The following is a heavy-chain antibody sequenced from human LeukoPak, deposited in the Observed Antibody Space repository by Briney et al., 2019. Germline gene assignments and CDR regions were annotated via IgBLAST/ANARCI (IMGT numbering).Heavy chain of an antibody. CDR3: ASHMKPPLWRTEKTDYFGY. V-gene: IGHV4-59*01. D-gene: IGHD1-14*01. CDR1: GGSISSYY. CDR2: IYYSGST. Sequence: SETLSLTCTVSGGSISSYYWSRIRQPPGKGLEWIGYIYYSGSTNYNPSLKSRVTISVDTSKNQFSLKLSSVTAADTAVYYCASHMKPPLWRTEKTDYFGYWGQGTLVTVSS. J-gene: IGHJ4*02.